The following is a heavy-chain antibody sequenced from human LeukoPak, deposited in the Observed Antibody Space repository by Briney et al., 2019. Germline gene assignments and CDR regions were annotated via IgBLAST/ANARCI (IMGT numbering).Heavy chain of an antibody. D-gene: IGHD6-19*01. CDR1: GDAFSGFY. J-gene: IGHJ6*03. V-gene: IGHV4-34*01. Sequence: SETLSLTCAVYGDAFSGFYWTWVRQAPGKGLEWIGEISYSGTPRYHPSLNSRLTITLDTSKKQISLNLSPVTPADTAVYFCVRGNVKHYHSVADEYYYCMDVWGKGTAVIVSS. CDR2: ISYSGTP. CDR3: VRGNVKHYHSVADEYYYCMDV.